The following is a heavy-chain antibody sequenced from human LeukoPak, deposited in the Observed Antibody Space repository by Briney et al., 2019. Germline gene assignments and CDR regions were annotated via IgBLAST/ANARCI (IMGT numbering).Heavy chain of an antibody. V-gene: IGHV3-23*01. J-gene: IGHJ3*01. CDR2: IGDSGGST. Sequence: GGSLRLSCAGSGFTFSTYAMSWVRQAPGKGLEWVSAIGDSGGSTYYADSVEGRFTISRDNSKNTLYLQMNSLRAEDTALYYCAKELSYGSGPLLNYDAFDVWGQGTMVFVSS. D-gene: IGHD3-10*01. CDR1: GFTFSTYA. CDR3: AKELSYGSGPLLNYDAFDV.